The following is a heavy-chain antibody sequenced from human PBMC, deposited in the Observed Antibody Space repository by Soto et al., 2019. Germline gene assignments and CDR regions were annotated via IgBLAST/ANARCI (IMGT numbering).Heavy chain of an antibody. Sequence: QVQLVQSGAEVKKPGASVKVSCKASGYTFTSYAMHWVRQAPGQRLEWMGWINAGNGNTKYSQKFQGRVTITRDTSASTAYMELSSLRSEDTAVYCCAREDYGDYGDAFDIWGQGTMVTVSS. V-gene: IGHV1-3*01. CDR2: INAGNGNT. CDR3: AREDYGDYGDAFDI. D-gene: IGHD4-17*01. J-gene: IGHJ3*02. CDR1: GYTFTSYA.